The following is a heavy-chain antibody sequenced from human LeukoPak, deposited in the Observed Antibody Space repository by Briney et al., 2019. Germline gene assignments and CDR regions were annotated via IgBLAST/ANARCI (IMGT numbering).Heavy chain of an antibody. J-gene: IGHJ5*02. CDR1: GYTFTAYY. Sequence: ASVNVSCKASGYTFTAYYIHWVRQALGQGLEWIGWINTISGGTNYAQKFQGRVTMTTDTSMSTAYMELSRLTSDDTAVYYCARAGGRSWFDPWGQGTLVTVSS. V-gene: IGHV1-2*02. CDR3: ARAGGRSWFDP. CDR2: INTISGGT.